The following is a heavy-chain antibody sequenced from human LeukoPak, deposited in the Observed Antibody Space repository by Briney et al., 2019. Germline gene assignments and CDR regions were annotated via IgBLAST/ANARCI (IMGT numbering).Heavy chain of an antibody. CDR1: GGSVTSHNYF. CDR2: FFYPGNG. J-gene: IGHJ4*02. D-gene: IGHD3-3*01. Sequence: SETLSLTCTVSGGSVTSHNYFWAWIRQPPGKGLEWIGTFFYPGNGNYNPSLKSRVTMSADTSKNQLSLHVTSVTAADTAVYYCARQRFWISYPFDFWGQGTPVTVSS. V-gene: IGHV4-39*01. CDR3: ARQRFWISYPFDF.